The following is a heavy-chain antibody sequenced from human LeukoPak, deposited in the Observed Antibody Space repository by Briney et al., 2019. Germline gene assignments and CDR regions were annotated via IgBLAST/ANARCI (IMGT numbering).Heavy chain of an antibody. D-gene: IGHD2-2*01. CDR3: ARDLYCHRTSCSV. J-gene: IGHJ4*02. Sequence: ASVKVSCKASGGTFSTYAISWVRQAPGQGLEWVGVIIPMVGTATYAQRFQGRVTITADESTSTAYMELSSLRSEDTAVYFCARDLYCHRTSCSVWGPGTLVIVSS. CDR1: GGTFSTYA. CDR2: IIPMVGTA. V-gene: IGHV1-69*13.